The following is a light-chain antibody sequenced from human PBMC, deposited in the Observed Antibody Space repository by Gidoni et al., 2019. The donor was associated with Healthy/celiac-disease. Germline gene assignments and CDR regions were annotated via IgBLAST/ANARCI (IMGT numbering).Light chain of an antibody. V-gene: IGKV3-15*01. CDR1: QSVSSN. CDR2: GES. Sequence: EIVMTQSPATLSVSPGERATLSCRASQSVSSNLAWYQQKPGQAPRLLIYGESTRATGIPARFSGSGSGTEFTLTISSLQSEDFAVYYCQQYNNGLTFGGGTKVEIK. CDR3: QQYNNGLT. J-gene: IGKJ4*01.